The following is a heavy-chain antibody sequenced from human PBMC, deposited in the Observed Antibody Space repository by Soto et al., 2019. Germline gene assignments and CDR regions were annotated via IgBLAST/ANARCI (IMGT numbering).Heavy chain of an antibody. V-gene: IGHV3-7*05. D-gene: IGHD3-3*01. Sequence: GGSLRLSCAASGSTFSSYWMSWVRQAPGKGLEWVANIKQDGSEKYYVDSVKGRFTISRDNAKNSLYLQMNSLRAEDTAVYYCARDDRITIFGVVRTGAFDIWGQGTMVTVSS. CDR3: ARDDRITIFGVVRTGAFDI. CDR2: IKQDGSEK. CDR1: GSTFSSYW. J-gene: IGHJ3*02.